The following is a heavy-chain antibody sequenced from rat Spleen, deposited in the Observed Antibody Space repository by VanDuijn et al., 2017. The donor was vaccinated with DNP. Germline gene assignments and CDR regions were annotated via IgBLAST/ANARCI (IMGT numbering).Heavy chain of an antibody. D-gene: IGHD1-1*01. J-gene: IGHJ3*01. CDR1: GYSLTSNY. CDR3: ARYYGSGDSYGFAY. V-gene: IGHV3-1*01. Sequence: DVQLRESGPGLVKPSQSLSLTCSVTGYSLTSNYWGWIRKSPGNKMEWIGHISYNGATKYSPSLKSRISITRDTSNNQFFLHLISLIIEDTATYYCARYYGSGDSYGFAYWGQGTLVTVSS. CDR2: ISYNGAT.